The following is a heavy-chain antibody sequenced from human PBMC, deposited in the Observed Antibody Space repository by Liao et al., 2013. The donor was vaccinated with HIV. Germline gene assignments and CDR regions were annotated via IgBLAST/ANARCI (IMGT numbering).Heavy chain of an antibody. CDR3: ARVQWEPAPNWYSDL. CDR1: GGSLSGYY. J-gene: IGHJ2*01. V-gene: IGHV4-34*01. CDR2: SNQSGST. Sequence: QVQLQQWGAGLLKASETLSLTCAVYGGSLSGYYWSWIRQPPGKGLEWIGESNQSGSTNYNPSLKSRVTISVDTSKNQFSLKLSSVTAADTAVYYCARVQWEPAPNWYSDLWGRGTLVIVSS. D-gene: IGHD1-26*01.